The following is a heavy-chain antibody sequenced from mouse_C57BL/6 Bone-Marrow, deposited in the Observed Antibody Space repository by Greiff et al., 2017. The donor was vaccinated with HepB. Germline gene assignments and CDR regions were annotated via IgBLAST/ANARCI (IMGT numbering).Heavy chain of an antibody. J-gene: IGHJ1*03. V-gene: IGHV3-6*01. CDR3: ARGRYYGSSYGYFDV. Sequence: EVKLQESGPGLVKPSQSLSLTCSVTGYSITSGYYWNWIRQFPGNKLEWMGYISYDGSNNYNPSLKNRISITRDTSKNQFFLKLNSVTTEDTATYYCARGRYYGSSYGYFDVWGTGTTVTVSS. D-gene: IGHD1-1*01. CDR2: ISYDGSN. CDR1: GYSITSGYY.